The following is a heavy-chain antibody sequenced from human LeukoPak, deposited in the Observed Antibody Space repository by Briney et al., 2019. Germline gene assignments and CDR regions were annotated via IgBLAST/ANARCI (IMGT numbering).Heavy chain of an antibody. CDR3: ASGGSGWFSEAGYFDY. D-gene: IGHD6-19*01. CDR1: GGSISSYY. CDR2: IYTSGST. Sequence: SETLSLTCTVSGGSISSYYWSWIRQPAGKGLEWIGRIYTSGSTNYNPSLKSRVTMSVDTSKNQFSLKLSSVTAADTAVYYCASGGSGWFSEAGYFDYWGQGTLVTVSS. V-gene: IGHV4-4*07. J-gene: IGHJ4*02.